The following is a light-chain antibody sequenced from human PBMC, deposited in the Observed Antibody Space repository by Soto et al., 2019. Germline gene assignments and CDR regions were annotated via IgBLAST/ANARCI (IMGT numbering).Light chain of an antibody. Sequence: HSVLTQPRSVSGSPGQSVTISCSGTRSDIGIYNYVSWYQQHPGEAPKLMIYDVSKRPSGVPDRFSGSKSGYTASLTISGLQAEDEADYYCCSYAGDYSLVFGGGTKVTVL. CDR3: CSYAGDYSLV. CDR2: DVS. J-gene: IGLJ2*01. V-gene: IGLV2-11*01. CDR1: RSDIGIYNY.